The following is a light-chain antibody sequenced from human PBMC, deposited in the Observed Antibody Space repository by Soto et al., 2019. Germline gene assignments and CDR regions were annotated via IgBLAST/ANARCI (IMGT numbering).Light chain of an antibody. CDR3: MQGTHWPYT. CDR2: RIS. J-gene: IGKJ2*01. CDR1: QGLVDNDGYSY. Sequence: VVMTQSPLYMAVTLGEPASVSCRSSQGLVDNDGYSYLSWFHQRPGQSPRRLIYRISNRDSGVPDRISGSGSGTDFTLKISRVEAEDVGVYYCMQGTHWPYTFGQGTHLEI. V-gene: IGKV2-30*01.